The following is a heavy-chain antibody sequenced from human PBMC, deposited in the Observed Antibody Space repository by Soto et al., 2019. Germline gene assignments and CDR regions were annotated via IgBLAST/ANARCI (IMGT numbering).Heavy chain of an antibody. CDR2: ISGSGGST. Sequence: EVQLLESGGGLVQPGGSLRLSCAASGFTFSSYAMSWVRQAPGKGLEWVSAISGSGGSTYYADSVKGRFTISRDNSKNTQHLKMNSLRAEDTAVYYCAEDGPGVGSSWFRSVQHWGQGTLVTVSS. V-gene: IGHV3-23*01. CDR3: AEDGPGVGSSWFRSVQH. J-gene: IGHJ1*01. D-gene: IGHD6-13*01. CDR1: GFTFSSYA.